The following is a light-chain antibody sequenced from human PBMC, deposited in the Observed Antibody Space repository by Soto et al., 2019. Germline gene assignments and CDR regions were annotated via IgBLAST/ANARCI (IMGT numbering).Light chain of an antibody. CDR3: CSYVVRIVV. CDR2: DVI. Sequence: QSVLTQPRSVSGSPGQSVTISCTGSSSDVGNYNYISWYQHHPGKAPKLMIYDVIKRSSGVPDRFSGSKSGNTASLTISGLQAEDEADYYCCSYVVRIVVFGGGTKLTVL. J-gene: IGLJ2*01. CDR1: SSDVGNYNY. V-gene: IGLV2-11*01.